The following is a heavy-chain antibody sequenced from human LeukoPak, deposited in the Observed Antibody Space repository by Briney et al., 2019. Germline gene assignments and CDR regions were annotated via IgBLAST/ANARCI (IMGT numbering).Heavy chain of an antibody. Sequence: ASVKVSCKASGGTFSSYAISWVRQAPGQGLEWMGGIIPIFGTANYAQKFQGRVTITVDESTSTAYMELSSLRSEDTAVYYCARDPRNRGPNWFDPWGQGTLVTVSS. CDR3: ARDPRNRGPNWFDP. D-gene: IGHD1-14*01. V-gene: IGHV1-69*01. J-gene: IGHJ5*02. CDR1: GGTFSSYA. CDR2: IIPIFGTA.